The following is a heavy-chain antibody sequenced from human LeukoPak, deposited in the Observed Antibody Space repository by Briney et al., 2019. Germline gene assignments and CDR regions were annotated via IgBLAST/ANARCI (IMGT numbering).Heavy chain of an antibody. Sequence: ASVKVSCKASGYTFTSYDINWVRQATGQGLEWMGWMNPNSGNTGYAQKSQGRVTMTRNTSISTAYMELSSMRSEDTAVYYCAKSSYYDSSGYYGVMYYFDYWGQGTLVTVSS. V-gene: IGHV1-8*01. CDR3: AKSSYYDSSGYYGVMYYFDY. CDR2: MNPNSGNT. CDR1: GYTFTSYD. J-gene: IGHJ4*02. D-gene: IGHD3-22*01.